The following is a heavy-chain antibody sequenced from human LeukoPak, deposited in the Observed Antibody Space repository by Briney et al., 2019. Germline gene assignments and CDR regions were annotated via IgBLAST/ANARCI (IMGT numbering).Heavy chain of an antibody. D-gene: IGHD3-9*01. Sequence: SETLSLTCAVSGGPISSYFWSWIRQPPGKGLEWIGYVYYGDSTKYNPSLKSRVTISVDKSKNNFSLRLSSVAAADTAVYYCATELRYFDWLSNYYYYYYMDVWGKGTTVTVSS. CDR3: ATELRYFDWLSNYYYYYYMDV. J-gene: IGHJ6*03. CDR2: VYYGDST. CDR1: GGPISSYF. V-gene: IGHV4-59*12.